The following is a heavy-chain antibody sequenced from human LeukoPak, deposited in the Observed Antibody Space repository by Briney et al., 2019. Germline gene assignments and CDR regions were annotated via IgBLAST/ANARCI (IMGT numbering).Heavy chain of an antibody. V-gene: IGHV4-59*12. CDR3: AREEQWLDRGYGMDV. CDR2: IYYSGST. Sequence: SETLSLTCTVSDGSITNNDWSWVRQTPGKGLEWIGYIYYSGSTNYNPSLKSRVTISVDTSKNQFSLKLSSVTAADTAVYYCAREEQWLDRGYGMDVWAKGPRSPSP. D-gene: IGHD6-19*01. J-gene: IGHJ6*02. CDR1: DGSITNND.